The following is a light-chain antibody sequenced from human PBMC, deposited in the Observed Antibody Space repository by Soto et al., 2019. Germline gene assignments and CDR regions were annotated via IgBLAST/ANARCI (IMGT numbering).Light chain of an antibody. J-gene: IGKJ4*01. CDR3: QQYNDWPPLT. CDR1: QTISSN. Sequence: EVVMTQSPATLSASPGERATLSCRASQTISSNVAWYQQKPGQAPRLLIYGASTRATGIPARFSGSGSGTEFTLTISSLQSEDFVVYYCQQYNDWPPLTFGGGTKVEIK. V-gene: IGKV3-15*01. CDR2: GAS.